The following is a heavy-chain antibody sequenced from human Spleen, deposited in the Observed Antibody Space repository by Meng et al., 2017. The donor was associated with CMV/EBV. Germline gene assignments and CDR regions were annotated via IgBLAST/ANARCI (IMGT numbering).Heavy chain of an antibody. CDR2: IIPILGIA. D-gene: IGHD6-19*01. V-gene: IGHV1-69*04. CDR3: ARVGYSSGWYVEY. CDR1: GYTFTYYY. Sequence: SVKVSCKASGYTFTYYYMHWVRQAPGQGLEWMGRIIPILGIANYAQKFQGRVTITADKSTSTAYMELSSLRSEDTAVYYCARVGYSSGWYVEYWGQGTLVTVSS. J-gene: IGHJ4*02.